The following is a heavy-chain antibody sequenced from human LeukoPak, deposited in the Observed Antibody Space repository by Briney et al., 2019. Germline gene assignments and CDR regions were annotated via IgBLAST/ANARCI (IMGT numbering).Heavy chain of an antibody. Sequence: GGSLRLSCEVSGFTFSNFEMNWVRQAPGKGLEWVSYIDFSGGTIFYADSVKGRFTISRDNAKNSLYLQMNSLRAEDTAVYYCARVGRDERGRRGLDYWGQGTLVTVSS. CDR3: ARVGRDERGRRGLDY. D-gene: IGHD3-10*01. CDR1: GFTFSNFE. CDR2: IDFSGGTI. V-gene: IGHV3-48*03. J-gene: IGHJ4*02.